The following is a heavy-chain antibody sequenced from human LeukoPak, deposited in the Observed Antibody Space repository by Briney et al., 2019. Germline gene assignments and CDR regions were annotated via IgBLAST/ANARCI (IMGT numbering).Heavy chain of an antibody. V-gene: IGHV3-21*01. J-gene: IGHJ4*02. CDR1: GFTFSSYS. D-gene: IGHD1-26*01. CDR3: AREVSPVGATSSLGY. CDR2: ISSSSSYI. Sequence: GGSLRLSCAASGFTFSSYSMNWVRQAPGKGLEWVSSISSSSSYIYYADSVKGRFTISRDNAKNSLYLQMNSLRAEDTAVYYCAREVSPVGATSSLGYWGQGTLVTVSS.